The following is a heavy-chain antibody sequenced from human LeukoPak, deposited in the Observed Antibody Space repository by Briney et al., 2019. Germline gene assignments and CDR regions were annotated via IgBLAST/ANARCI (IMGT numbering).Heavy chain of an antibody. CDR1: GFTVSSNY. CDR2: IYSGGST. V-gene: IGHV3-66*01. J-gene: IGHJ4*02. CDR3: ARGNIVGATISAY. Sequence: GALRLSCAASGFTVSSNYMSWVRQAPGKGLEWVSVIYSGGSTYYADSVKGRFTISRDNSKNTLYLQMNSLRAEDTAVYYCARGNIVGATISAYWGQGTLVTVSS. D-gene: IGHD1-26*01.